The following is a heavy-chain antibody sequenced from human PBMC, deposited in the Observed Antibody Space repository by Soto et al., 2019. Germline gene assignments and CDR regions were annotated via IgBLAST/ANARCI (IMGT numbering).Heavy chain of an antibody. CDR2: IIPIFGTA. Sequence: GASVKVSCKASGGTFSSYAISWVRQAPGQGLEWMGGIIPIFGTANYAQKFQGRVTITADESTSTAYMELSSLRSEDTAVYYCARDWGTTVVTYAFDIWGQGTMVTVSS. D-gene: IGHD4-17*01. V-gene: IGHV1-69*13. CDR3: ARDWGTTVVTYAFDI. CDR1: GGTFSSYA. J-gene: IGHJ3*02.